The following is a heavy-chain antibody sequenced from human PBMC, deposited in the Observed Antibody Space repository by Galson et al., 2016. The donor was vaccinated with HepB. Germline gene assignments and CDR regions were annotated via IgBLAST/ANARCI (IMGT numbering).Heavy chain of an antibody. D-gene: IGHD6-6*01. J-gene: IGHJ4*02. CDR2: ISEDNAKA. CDR1: GSTFRGYE. Sequence: QSGAEVKKPGASVRVSCRASGSTFRGYEVTWVRQAPGQGVEWMGWISEDNAKADYAQNLKDRLHMTIDVLTNTDYLELRTLRSDYTPVYYCARGKYQPNYWGQGTLVTISS. V-gene: IGHV1-18*04. CDR3: ARGKYQPNY.